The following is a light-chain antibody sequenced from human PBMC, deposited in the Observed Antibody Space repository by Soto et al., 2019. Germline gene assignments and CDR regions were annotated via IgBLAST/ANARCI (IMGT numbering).Light chain of an antibody. CDR2: AAS. J-gene: IGKJ3*01. Sequence: DIQMTQSPSSLSASVGDRVTITCRASQSISSYLNWYQQKPGKAPKLLIYAASSLQSGAPSRSSGSGSGTDFTLTISSLQPEDFATYYGQQSYSTARSFGTGTKVDIK. CDR1: QSISSY. V-gene: IGKV1-39*01. CDR3: QQSYSTARS.